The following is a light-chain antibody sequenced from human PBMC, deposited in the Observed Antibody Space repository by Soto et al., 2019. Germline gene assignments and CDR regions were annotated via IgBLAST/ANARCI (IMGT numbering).Light chain of an antibody. CDR1: QGISSY. V-gene: IGKV1-8*01. CDR2: AAS. J-gene: IGKJ1*01. CDR3: QQYYSYPWT. Sequence: AIRMTQSPSSFSASTGDRVTITCRASQGISSYLAWYQQKPGKAPKLLIYAASTLQSGVPSRFSGSGSGTDFTLTISCLQSEELATYYCQQYYSYPWTFGQGTKVEIK.